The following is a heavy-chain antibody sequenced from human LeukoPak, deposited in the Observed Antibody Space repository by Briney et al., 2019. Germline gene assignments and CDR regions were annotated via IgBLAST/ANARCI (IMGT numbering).Heavy chain of an antibody. J-gene: IGHJ4*02. D-gene: IGHD1-1*01. CDR1: GFTYSSYG. CDR2: ISYDGSNK. CDR3: ARTGNGRVYDL. V-gene: IGHV3-30*03. Sequence: GRSLRLSCAASGFTYSSYGMHWVRQAPGKGLEWVAVISYDGSNKYYADSVRGRFTISRDSSKNTVNLQLNSLRVEDTATYYCARTGNGRVYDLRGQGTLVTVSS.